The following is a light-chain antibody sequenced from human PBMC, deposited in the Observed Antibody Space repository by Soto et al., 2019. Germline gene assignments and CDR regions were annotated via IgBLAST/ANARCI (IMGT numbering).Light chain of an antibody. Sequence: QSALTQPASVSGSTGQSITISCTGTSSDVGGYNYVSWYQQHPGKAPKLMIYEVSNRPSGVSNRFSGSKSGNTASLTISGLQAEDEADYYCSSYTSSSTPLYVFGTGTKVTVL. CDR1: SSDVGGYNY. CDR3: SSYTSSSTPLYV. V-gene: IGLV2-14*01. J-gene: IGLJ1*01. CDR2: EVS.